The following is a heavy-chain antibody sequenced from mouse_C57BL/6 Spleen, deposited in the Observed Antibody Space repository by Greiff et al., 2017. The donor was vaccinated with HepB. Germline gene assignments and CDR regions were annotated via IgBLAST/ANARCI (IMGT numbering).Heavy chain of an antibody. CDR2: INPSSGYT. Sequence: VQLQQSGAELARPGASVKMSCKASGYTFTSYTMHWVKQRPGQGLEWIGYINPSSGYTKYNQKFKDKATLTADKSSSPAYMQLSSLTSEDSAVYYCSRSYYGTDVWGTGTTVTVSS. V-gene: IGHV1-4*01. CDR3: SRSYYGTDV. CDR1: GYTFTSYT. J-gene: IGHJ1*03. D-gene: IGHD1-1*01.